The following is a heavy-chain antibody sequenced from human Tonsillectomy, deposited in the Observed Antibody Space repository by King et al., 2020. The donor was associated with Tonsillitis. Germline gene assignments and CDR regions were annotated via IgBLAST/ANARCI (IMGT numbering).Heavy chain of an antibody. CDR1: GFTFSSYE. V-gene: IGHV3-48*03. CDR2: ISSSGSSI. J-gene: IGHJ6*03. Sequence: VQLVESGGGLVQPGGSLRLSCAASGFTFSSYEMNWVRQAPGTGLEWVSYISSSGSSIYYADSVKGRFTISRDNAKNSLYLQMNSLRAADTAVYYCAGGRDIVVVPAALGQLPRDSYNYYNRDVGGKGTRSPSP. D-gene: IGHD2-2*01. CDR3: AGGRDIVVVPAALGQLPRDSYNYYNRDV.